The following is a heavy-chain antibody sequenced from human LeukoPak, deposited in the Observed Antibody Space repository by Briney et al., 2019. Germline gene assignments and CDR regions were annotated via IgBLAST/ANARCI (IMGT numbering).Heavy chain of an antibody. CDR3: TRDSYPHPAHNFDY. J-gene: IGHJ4*02. CDR1: GFTFSSYG. Sequence: PGRSLRLSCSASGFTFSSYGMHWVRQALGKGLEWVAVIWYDGTNKYYADSVKGRFTISRDNSKNTLYLQMNSLRAEDTAVYYCTRDSYPHPAHNFDYWGQGTLVTVSS. CDR2: IWYDGTNK. D-gene: IGHD5-18*01. V-gene: IGHV3-33*01.